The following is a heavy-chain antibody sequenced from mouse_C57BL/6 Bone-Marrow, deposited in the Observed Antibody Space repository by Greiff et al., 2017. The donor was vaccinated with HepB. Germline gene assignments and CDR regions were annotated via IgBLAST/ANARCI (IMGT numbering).Heavy chain of an antibody. CDR2: IDPSDSYT. J-gene: IGHJ3*01. D-gene: IGHD1-1*01. V-gene: IGHV1-69*01. CDR3: ARKRIYYGSAWFAY. CDR1: GYTFTSYW. Sequence: VQLKQPGAELVMPGASVKLSCKASGYTFTSYWMHWVKQRPGQGLEWIGEIDPSDSYTNYNQKFKGKSTLTVDKSSSTAYMQLSSLTSEDSAVYYCARKRIYYGSAWFAYWGQGTLVTVSA.